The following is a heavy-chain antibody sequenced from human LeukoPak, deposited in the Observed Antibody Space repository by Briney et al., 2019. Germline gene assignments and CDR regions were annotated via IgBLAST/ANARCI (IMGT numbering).Heavy chain of an antibody. CDR1: GFTFSSYA. J-gene: IGHJ4*02. Sequence: GGSLTLSCAASGFTFSSYAMSWVRQAPGKGLEWVSAISGSGGSTHYAGSVKGRFTISRDNSKNTLYLQMNSLRAEDTAVYYCAKMDDSSGYYSEWGQGTMVTVSS. CDR3: AKMDDSSGYYSE. CDR2: ISGSGGST. D-gene: IGHD3-22*01. V-gene: IGHV3-23*01.